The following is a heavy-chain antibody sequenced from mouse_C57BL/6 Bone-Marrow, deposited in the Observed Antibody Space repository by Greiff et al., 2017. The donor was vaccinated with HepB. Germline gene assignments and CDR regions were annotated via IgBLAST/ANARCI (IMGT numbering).Heavy chain of an antibody. V-gene: IGHV5-15*01. Sequence: EVQRVESGGGLVQPGGSLKLSCAASGFTFSDYGMAWVRQAPRKGPEWVAFISNLAYSIYYADTVTGRFTISRENAKNTLYLEMSSLRSEDTAMYYCARTGFTTVDEGFAYWGQGTLVTVSA. D-gene: IGHD1-1*01. CDR3: ARTGFTTVDEGFAY. J-gene: IGHJ3*01. CDR2: ISNLAYSI. CDR1: GFTFSDYG.